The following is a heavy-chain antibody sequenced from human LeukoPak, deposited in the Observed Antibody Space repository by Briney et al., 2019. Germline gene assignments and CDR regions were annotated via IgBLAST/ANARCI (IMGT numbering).Heavy chain of an antibody. V-gene: IGHV3-33*01. D-gene: IGHD1-26*01. J-gene: IGHJ3*02. CDR2: IWSDGSDK. CDR3: ARESKLVGASPGAFDI. CDR1: GFTFSSYG. Sequence: PGGSLRLSCAASGFTFSSYGLHWVRQAPGKGLEWVAVIWSDGSDKYYADSVKGRFTTSRDNSKNTLYLQMNSLRADDTALYYCARESKLVGASPGAFDIWGQGTMVTVSS.